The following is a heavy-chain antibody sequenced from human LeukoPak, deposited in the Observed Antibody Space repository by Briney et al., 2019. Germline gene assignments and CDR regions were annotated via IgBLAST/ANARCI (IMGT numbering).Heavy chain of an antibody. CDR2: INPNSGGT. V-gene: IGHV1-2*04. D-gene: IGHD6-13*01. Sequence: ASVKVSCKVSGYTLTELSMHWVRQAPGQGLEWMGWINPNSGGTNYAQKFQGWVTMTRDTSISTAYMELSRLRSDDTAVYYCARVLGIAAAGSSDAFDIWGQGTMVTVSS. J-gene: IGHJ3*02. CDR3: ARVLGIAAAGSSDAFDI. CDR1: GYTLTELS.